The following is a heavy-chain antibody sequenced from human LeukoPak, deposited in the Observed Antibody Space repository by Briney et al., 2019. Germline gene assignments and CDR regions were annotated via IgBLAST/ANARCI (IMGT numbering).Heavy chain of an antibody. J-gene: IGHJ5*02. CDR1: GFTFSSYA. Sequence: GGSLRLSCAASGFTFSSYAMSWVRQAPGKGLEWVSAISGSGGSTYYADSVKGRFTISRDNSKNTLYLQMNSLRAEDTAVYYCAKAKARPIAAAGTLWFDPWGQGTLVTVSS. V-gene: IGHV3-23*01. D-gene: IGHD6-13*01. CDR3: AKAKARPIAAAGTLWFDP. CDR2: ISGSGGST.